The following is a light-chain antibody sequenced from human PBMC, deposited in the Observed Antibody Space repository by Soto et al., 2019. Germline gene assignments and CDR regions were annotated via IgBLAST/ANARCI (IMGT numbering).Light chain of an antibody. CDR2: AAS. Sequence: IKMYQSPSSLSASVGDRVTFTCRASQNIAIYLNWYQKKPGKAPRLLIYAASNLETGVPSRFSGSGSGTDFTFTISSLQPEDIATDYCQQYSHLITLGQGTRLEI. CDR1: QNIAIY. J-gene: IGKJ5*01. V-gene: IGKV1-33*01. CDR3: QQYSHLIT.